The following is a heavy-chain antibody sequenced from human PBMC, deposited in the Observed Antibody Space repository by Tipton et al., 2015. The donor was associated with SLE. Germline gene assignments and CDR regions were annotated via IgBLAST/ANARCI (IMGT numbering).Heavy chain of an antibody. D-gene: IGHD2-8*01. CDR3: ASLCYCTNGVSSPYY. J-gene: IGHJ4*02. Sequence: TLSLTCAVYGGSFSGYYWSWIRQPPGKGLEWIGEINHSGSNNYNPSLKSRVTISVDTSKNQFSLKLSSVTAADTAVYYCASLCYCTNGVSSPYYWGQGTLVTVSS. CDR2: INHSGSN. V-gene: IGHV4-34*01. CDR1: GGSFSGYY.